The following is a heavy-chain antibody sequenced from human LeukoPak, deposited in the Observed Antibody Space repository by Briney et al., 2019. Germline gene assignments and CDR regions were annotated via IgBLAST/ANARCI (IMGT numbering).Heavy chain of an antibody. CDR3: ARVAVGEYFDY. CDR2: ISYDGSNK. CDR1: GFTFSSYG. D-gene: IGHD3-10*01. Sequence: GTSPRLSCAASGFTFSSYGMHWVRQAPGKGLEWVAVISYDGSNKYYADSVKGRFTITRDNSKNTLYLQMNSLRAEDTAVYYCARVAVGEYFDYWGQGTLVTVSS. V-gene: IGHV3-30*03. J-gene: IGHJ4*02.